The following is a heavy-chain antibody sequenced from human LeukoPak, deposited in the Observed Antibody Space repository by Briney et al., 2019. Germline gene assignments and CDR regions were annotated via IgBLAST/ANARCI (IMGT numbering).Heavy chain of an antibody. CDR2: ISAYNGNT. CDR3: ARGYLSDIVVVPAAFDY. V-gene: IGHV1-18*01. Sequence: ASVKVSCKASGYTFTSYGISWVRQAPGQGLEWMGWISAYNGNTNYAQKLQGRVTMTTDTSTSTAYVELRSLRSDDTAVYYCARGYLSDIVVVPAAFDYWGQGTLVTVSS. J-gene: IGHJ4*02. D-gene: IGHD2-2*01. CDR1: GYTFTSYG.